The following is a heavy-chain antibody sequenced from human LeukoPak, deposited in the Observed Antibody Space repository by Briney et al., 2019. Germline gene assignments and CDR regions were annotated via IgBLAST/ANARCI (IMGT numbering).Heavy chain of an antibody. Sequence: GKSLKISCKGSGYIFSSYWIGGARQLPGKGLEWMGIIYPGGSDTRYSPPFQGQVTISADKSISTAYVQWNSLRASDTAMYYCARHQYYYDTRAYYIDYWGQGTLVTASS. V-gene: IGHV5-51*01. D-gene: IGHD3-22*01. CDR2: IYPGGSDT. CDR3: ARHQYYYDTRAYYIDY. J-gene: IGHJ4*02. CDR1: GYIFSSYW.